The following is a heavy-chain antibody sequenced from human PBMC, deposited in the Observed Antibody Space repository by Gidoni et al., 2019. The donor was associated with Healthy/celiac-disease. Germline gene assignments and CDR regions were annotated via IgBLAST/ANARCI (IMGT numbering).Heavy chain of an antibody. CDR2: INHSGST. D-gene: IGHD5-12*01. CDR1: GGSFSGYY. CDR3: ARGKVWWLRRYFDY. V-gene: IGHV4-34*01. J-gene: IGHJ4*02. Sequence: QVQLQQWGAGLLKPSETLSLTCAVYGGSFSGYYWSWIRQPPGKGLEWIGEINHSGSTNYNPSLKSRVTISVDTSKNRFSLKLSSVTAADTAVYYCARGKVWWLRRYFDYWGQGTLVTVSS.